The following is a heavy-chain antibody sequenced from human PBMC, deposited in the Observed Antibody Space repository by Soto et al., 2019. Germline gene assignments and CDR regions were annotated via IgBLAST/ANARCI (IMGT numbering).Heavy chain of an antibody. Sequence: QVELAQSGAEVKKPGASLKVSCKASGYTFTDYYIHWWRQAPAQGFEWMGWINPYTGDTRYAQKFQGRATMTRDTSISTTYMELSRLTSDDTALYYCARGPSHGAFDISGQGTVITVSS. CDR1: GYTFTDYY. J-gene: IGHJ3*02. CDR2: INPYTGDT. V-gene: IGHV1-2*02. CDR3: ARGPSHGAFDI.